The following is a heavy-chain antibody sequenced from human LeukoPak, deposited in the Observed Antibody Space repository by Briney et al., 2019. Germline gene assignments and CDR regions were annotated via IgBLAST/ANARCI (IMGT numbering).Heavy chain of an antibody. CDR2: IKQDGSDK. V-gene: IGHV3-7*05. D-gene: IGHD2-2*01. CDR1: GFTFSIYW. J-gene: IGHJ4*02. Sequence: GGSLRLSCAASGFTFSIYWMSWVRQAPGEGLEWVATIKQDGSDKYYVDSVKGRFTISRDNAKNSLYLQMISLRAEDTAVYHCAKGTTSSCYSSSDFWGQGTLATVSS. CDR3: AKGTTSSCYSSSDF.